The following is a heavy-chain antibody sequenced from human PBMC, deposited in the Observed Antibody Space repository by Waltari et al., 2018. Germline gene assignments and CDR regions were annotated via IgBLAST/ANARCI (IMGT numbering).Heavy chain of an antibody. CDR3: ARQMTTASTWQTD. D-gene: IGHD4-17*01. V-gene: IGHV3-53*04. Sequence: EVQLVESGGGLVQPGGSLRLSCAVAGFPVSNTYMSWVRQAPGKGLEWVSRIYSGGSTYYADSVKGRFTSSRHSSKNTLYLQMNSLTVEDTAVYYCARQMTTASTWQTDWGQGTLITVSS. CDR2: IYSGGST. J-gene: IGHJ4*02. CDR1: GFPVSNTY.